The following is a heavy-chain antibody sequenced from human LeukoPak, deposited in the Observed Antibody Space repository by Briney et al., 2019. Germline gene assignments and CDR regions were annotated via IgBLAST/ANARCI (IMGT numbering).Heavy chain of an antibody. CDR1: GITFNIFG. J-gene: IGHJ4*02. Sequence: PGGSLTLSCAASGITFNIFGLSWVRQAPGKGLEWVSTISGSGFSTYYADSVKGRFTISRDNSKNTLYLQMNSLGAEDTAVYYCANTGLPSPNYFDYWGQGTLVTVSS. D-gene: IGHD5/OR15-5a*01. CDR3: ANTGLPSPNYFDY. CDR2: ISGSGFST. V-gene: IGHV3-23*01.